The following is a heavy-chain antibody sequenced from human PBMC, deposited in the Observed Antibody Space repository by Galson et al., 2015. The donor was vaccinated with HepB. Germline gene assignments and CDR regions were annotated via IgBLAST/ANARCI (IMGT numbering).Heavy chain of an antibody. CDR3: AKVKREYSSSWYFDY. V-gene: IGHV3-23*01. Sequence: SLRLSCAASGFTFSSYAMSWVRQAPGKGLEWISAISGSGGSTYYADSVKGRFTISRDNSKNTLYLQMNSLRAEDTAVYYCAKVKREYSSSWYFDYWGQGTLVTVSS. CDR2: ISGSGGST. D-gene: IGHD6-6*01. CDR1: GFTFSSYA. J-gene: IGHJ4*02.